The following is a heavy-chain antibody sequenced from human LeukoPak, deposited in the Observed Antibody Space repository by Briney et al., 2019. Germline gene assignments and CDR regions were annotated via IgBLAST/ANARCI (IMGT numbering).Heavy chain of an antibody. CDR1: GFTFSSYW. Sequence: GSLRLSCAASGFTFSSYWMSWVRQPPGKGLEWIGYGFYSGSTNYSPSLRGRVTISVDTSKNQFSLKLTSVTAADTAVYYCAREGGQQWLVFDSWGQGTLVTVSS. CDR3: AREGGQQWLVFDS. J-gene: IGHJ4*02. V-gene: IGHV4-59*01. CDR2: GFYSGST. D-gene: IGHD6-19*01.